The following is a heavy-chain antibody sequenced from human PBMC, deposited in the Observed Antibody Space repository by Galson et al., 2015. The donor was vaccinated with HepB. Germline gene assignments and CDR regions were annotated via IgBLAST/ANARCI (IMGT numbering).Heavy chain of an antibody. CDR3: AREGYSYGDDAFDI. V-gene: IGHV3-30*04. CDR1: GFTCSSYA. D-gene: IGHD5-18*01. Sequence: SLRLSCAASGFTCSSYAMHWVRQAPGKGLEWVAVISYDGSNKYYADSVKGRFTISRDNSKNTLYLQMNSLRAEDTAVYYCAREGYSYGDDAFDIWGQGTMVTVSS. CDR2: ISYDGSNK. J-gene: IGHJ3*02.